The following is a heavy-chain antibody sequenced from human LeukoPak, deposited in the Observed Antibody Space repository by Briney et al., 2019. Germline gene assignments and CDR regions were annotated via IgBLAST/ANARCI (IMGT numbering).Heavy chain of an antibody. Sequence: PGGSLRLSCAASGFTFSDYSMTWVRQSPGKGLEWVGRIKSKTDAGTTDYAAPVKGRFTISRDDSKNTLYLQMHSLKTVDTAVYYCATRAGSFSSNYWGQGTLVTVSS. V-gene: IGHV3-15*01. CDR2: IKSKTDAGTT. J-gene: IGHJ4*02. CDR1: GFTFSDYS. D-gene: IGHD2-15*01. CDR3: ATRAGSFSSNY.